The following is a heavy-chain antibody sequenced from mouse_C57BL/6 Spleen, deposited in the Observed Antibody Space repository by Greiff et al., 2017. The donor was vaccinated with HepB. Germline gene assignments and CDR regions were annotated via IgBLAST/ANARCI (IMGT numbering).Heavy chain of an antibody. CDR2: INPNRGST. CDR1: GYTFTRYW. V-gene: IGHV1-64*01. J-gene: IGHJ1*03. CDR3: ARPNLDWYFDV. Sequence: QVQLQQPGAELVKPGASVKLSCKASGYTFTRYWMPWVKQRPGQGLEWIGMINPNRGSTNYNEKFKSKATLTVDKSSSTAYMQLSSLTSDDSAVYYCARPNLDWYFDVWGTGTTVTVSS.